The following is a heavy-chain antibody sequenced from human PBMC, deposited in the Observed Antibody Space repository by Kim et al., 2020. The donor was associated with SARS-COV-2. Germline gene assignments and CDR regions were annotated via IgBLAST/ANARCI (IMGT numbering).Heavy chain of an antibody. J-gene: IGHJ4*02. D-gene: IGHD2-15*01. CDR1: GYTFTSYY. V-gene: IGHV1-46*01. CDR3: ARGYHCSGGSCYSTYYFDN. Sequence: ASVKVSCKASGYTFTSYYMHWVRQAPGQGLEWMGIINPSGGSTSYAQKFQGRVTMSRDTSTSTVYIALRSLRSEDTAVYYCARGYHCSGGSCYSTYYFDNWGQGTLVTVSS. CDR2: INPSGGST.